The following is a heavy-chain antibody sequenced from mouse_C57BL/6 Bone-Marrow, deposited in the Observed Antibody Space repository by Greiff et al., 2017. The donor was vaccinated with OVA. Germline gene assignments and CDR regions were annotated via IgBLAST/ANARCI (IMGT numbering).Heavy chain of an antibody. J-gene: IGHJ3*01. CDR1: EYEFPSHD. CDR2: INSDGGST. Sequence: EVKLQESGGGLVQPGESLKLSCESNEYEFPSHDMSWVRKTPEKRLELVAAINSDGGSTYYPDTMERRFIISRDNTKKTLYLQMSSLRSEDTALYYCARQKIYDGYFWFAYWGQGTLVTVSA. V-gene: IGHV5-2*01. CDR3: ARQKIYDGYFWFAY. D-gene: IGHD2-3*01.